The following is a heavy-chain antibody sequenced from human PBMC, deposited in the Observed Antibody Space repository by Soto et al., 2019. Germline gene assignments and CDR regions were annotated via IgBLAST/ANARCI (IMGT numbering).Heavy chain of an antibody. J-gene: IGHJ1*01. D-gene: IGHD2-21*02. CDR2: ISAYNGNT. CDR3: ASDVIPYCGSDWYPGDFHH. Sequence: QVQLVQSGVEVKKPGASVKVSCKASGYTFPNYGINWVRQAPGQGLEWMGWISAYNGNTDYAQKLQGSVTMTTDTSTSTAYMELTNLRSDDTSVYYCASDVIPYCGSDWYPGDFHHWGQGNLVIVSS. CDR1: GYTFPNYG. V-gene: IGHV1-18*04.